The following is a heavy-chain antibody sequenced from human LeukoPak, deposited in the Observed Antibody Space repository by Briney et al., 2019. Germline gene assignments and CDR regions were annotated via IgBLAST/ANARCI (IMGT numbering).Heavy chain of an antibody. CDR2: IYYSGST. Sequence: SETLSLTCTVSGGSISSYYWSWIRQPPGKGLEWIGYIYYSGSTNYNPSLKSRVTISVDTSKNQFSLKLSSVTAADTAVYYCARAGYSYVRAFDYWGQGTLVTVSS. CDR1: GGSISSYY. J-gene: IGHJ4*02. V-gene: IGHV4-59*01. D-gene: IGHD5-18*01. CDR3: ARAGYSYVRAFDY.